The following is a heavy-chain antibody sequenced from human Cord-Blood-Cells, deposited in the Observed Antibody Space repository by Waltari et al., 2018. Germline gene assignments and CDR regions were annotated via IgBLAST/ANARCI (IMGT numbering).Heavy chain of an antibody. CDR2: IYYSGST. CDR1: GGSISSYY. V-gene: IGHV4-59*01. Sequence: QVQLQESGPGLVKPSETLSLTCTVSGGSISSYYWSWIRQPPGKGLEWIGYIYYSGSTNYNPSLKSRVTISVDTSKNQFSLKLSSVTAADTAVYYCARATGYSSSWYDYWGQGTQVTVSS. J-gene: IGHJ4*02. CDR3: ARATGYSSSWYDY. D-gene: IGHD6-13*01.